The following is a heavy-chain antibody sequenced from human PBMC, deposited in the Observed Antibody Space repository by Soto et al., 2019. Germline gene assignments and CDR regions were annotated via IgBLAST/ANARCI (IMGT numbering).Heavy chain of an antibody. V-gene: IGHV2-5*01. D-gene: IGHD3-3*01. CDR2: IYWHDDK. Sequence: ESGPTVVKPTETLTLTCTFSGFSLTTSGVGVGWVRQSPGKAPEWLAFIYWHDDKRYSTSLKRRLTITKDTSKNQVVLTMADVDPADTATYYCAHRVLRAVFGLVTTTAIYFDFWGQGTPVVVSS. CDR1: GFSLTTSGVG. J-gene: IGHJ4*02. CDR3: AHRVLRAVFGLVTTTAIYFDF.